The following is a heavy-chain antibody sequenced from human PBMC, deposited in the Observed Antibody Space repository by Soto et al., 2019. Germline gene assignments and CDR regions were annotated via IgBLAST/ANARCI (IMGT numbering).Heavy chain of an antibody. CDR3: AGGSCTGGSCYYSRANWFDP. V-gene: IGHV4-61*01. Sequence: PSETLSLTCTVSGGSVSSASDCWNWIRHPPGKGLEWIGYIYNTGSTNYNPSLKSRVTISVDTSKNRFSLNLNSVTAADTAVYSCAGGSCTGGSCYYSRANWFDPWGQGTLVTVSS. D-gene: IGHD2-15*01. CDR1: GGSVSSASDC. CDR2: IYNTGST. J-gene: IGHJ5*02.